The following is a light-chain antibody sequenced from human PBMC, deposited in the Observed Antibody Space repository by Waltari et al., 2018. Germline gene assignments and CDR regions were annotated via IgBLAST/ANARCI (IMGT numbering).Light chain of an antibody. Sequence: QSVLTQAPSVSGTPGQRVTISCSGTNYNIGSGPVNWYQQVPGMSPKLPIYSNDQRPSGVPDRFSGSKSGPSASLAISGLQSEDEADYYCATWDGRVNGVLFDGGTKVTVL. V-gene: IGLV1-44*01. CDR1: NYNIGSGP. CDR2: SND. CDR3: ATWDGRVNGVL. J-gene: IGLJ2*01.